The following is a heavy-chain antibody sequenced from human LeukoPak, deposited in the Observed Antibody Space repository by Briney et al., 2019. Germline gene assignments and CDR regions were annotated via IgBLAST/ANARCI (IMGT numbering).Heavy chain of an antibody. V-gene: IGHV1-2*02. Sequence: ASVKVSCKASGYTFIGYYMFWVRQAPGQGLEWMGWINSDSGATNYAQKFQGRITMTRDTSISTAYMELSSLRSDDTGVYYCAAATTGTTFFDYWGRGTLVTVSS. CDR3: AAATTGTTFFDY. D-gene: IGHD1-1*01. CDR1: GYTFIGYY. J-gene: IGHJ4*02. CDR2: INSDSGAT.